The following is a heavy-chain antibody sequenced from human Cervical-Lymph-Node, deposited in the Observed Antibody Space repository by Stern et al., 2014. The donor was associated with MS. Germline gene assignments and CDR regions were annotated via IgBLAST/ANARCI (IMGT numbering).Heavy chain of an antibody. D-gene: IGHD2-21*02. CDR2: IASTSGIK. Sequence: EVQLVESGGGLVQPGGSLRLSCAASGFSLSNNDMNWVRQDPGKGLEWVSYIASTSGIKYYADFVKGRFTISKDDAKNSLSLQMNSLRDEDTAIYFCARAGISGDLDLWGQGTLVSVSS. CDR3: ARAGISGDLDL. V-gene: IGHV3-48*02. CDR1: GFSLSNND. J-gene: IGHJ4*02.